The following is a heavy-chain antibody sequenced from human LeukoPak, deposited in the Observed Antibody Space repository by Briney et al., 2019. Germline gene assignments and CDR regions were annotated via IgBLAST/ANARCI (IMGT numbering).Heavy chain of an antibody. J-gene: IGHJ3*02. Sequence: SETLSLTCTVSGGSISSYYWSWIRQPPGKGLEWIGYIYYSGSTNYNPSLKSRVTISVDTSKNQFSLKLSSVTAADTAVYYCAREYGRPDVCFDTWGQGTMVTVSS. CDR3: AREYGRPDVCFDT. CDR1: GGSISSYY. D-gene: IGHD3-10*02. V-gene: IGHV4-59*01. CDR2: IYYSGST.